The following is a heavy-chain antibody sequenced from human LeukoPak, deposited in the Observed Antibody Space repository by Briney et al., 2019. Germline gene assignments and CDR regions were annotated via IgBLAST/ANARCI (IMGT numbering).Heavy chain of an antibody. CDR1: GXXXXXYE. Sequence: GGSLRLSFAAXGXXXXXYEMNXXXXXPXXXLEWVSYISSSGSXXXYXDSVKGRFTMSRDNARNSLSLQMNSLRAEDTAVYYCASAPAGYGTAAYWGQGTLVTVSS. CDR2: ISSSGSXX. D-gene: IGHD3-9*01. V-gene: IGHV3-48*03. CDR3: ASAPAGYGTAAY. J-gene: IGHJ4*02.